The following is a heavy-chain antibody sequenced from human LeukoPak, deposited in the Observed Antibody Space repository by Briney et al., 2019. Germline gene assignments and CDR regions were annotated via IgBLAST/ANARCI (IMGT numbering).Heavy chain of an antibody. V-gene: IGHV3-11*01. CDR3: ARRAASGRYFDY. Sequence: XXRLSXXXXGFTXXDYYMTWIRQAPGKGLEWVSYISSGTTTYYADSVKGRFTISRDNAGNSLYLQMSSLRAEDTAVYYCARRAASGRYFDYWGQGTPVTVSS. CDR2: ISSGTTT. J-gene: IGHJ4*02. D-gene: IGHD6-13*01. CDR1: GFTXXDYY.